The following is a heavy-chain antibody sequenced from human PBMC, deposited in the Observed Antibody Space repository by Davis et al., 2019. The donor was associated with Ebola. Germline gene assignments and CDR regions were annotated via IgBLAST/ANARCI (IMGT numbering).Heavy chain of an antibody. V-gene: IGHV1-69*13. Sequence: SVKVSCKASGGTFSSYAISWVRQAPGQGLEWMGGIIPIFGTANYAQKFQGRVTITADESTSTAYMEVGILRSDDAAVYYCARAQFPTTSDHWGQGTLVTVSS. J-gene: IGHJ4*02. CDR1: GGTFSSYA. CDR2: IIPIFGTA. D-gene: IGHD1-1*01. CDR3: ARAQFPTTSDH.